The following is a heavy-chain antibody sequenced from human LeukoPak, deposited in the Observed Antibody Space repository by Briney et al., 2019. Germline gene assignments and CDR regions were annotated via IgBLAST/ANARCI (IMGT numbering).Heavy chain of an antibody. CDR3: ARVEGYCSSTSCPANY. CDR2: ISSSSSYI. V-gene: IGHV3-21*01. D-gene: IGHD2-2*01. CDR1: GFTFSSYS. J-gene: IGHJ4*02. Sequence: GGSLRLSCAASGFTFSSYSMNWVRQAPGKGLEWVSSISSSSSYIYYADSVKGRFTISRDNAKNSLYLQMNSLRAKDTAVYYCARVEGYCSSTSCPANYWGQGTLVTVSS.